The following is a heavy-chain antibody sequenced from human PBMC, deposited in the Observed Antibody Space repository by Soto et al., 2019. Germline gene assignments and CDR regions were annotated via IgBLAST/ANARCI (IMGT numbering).Heavy chain of an antibody. CDR1: GYTLTELS. V-gene: IGHV1-24*01. D-gene: IGHD1-26*01. CDR3: ATAGGSYQTFGY. J-gene: IGHJ4*02. Sequence: ASVKVSCKVSGYTLTELSMHWVRQAPGKGLEWMGGFDPEDGETIYAQKFQGRVTMTEDTSTDTAYMELSSLRSEDTAVYYCATAGGSYQTFGYWGQGTLVTVSS. CDR2: FDPEDGET.